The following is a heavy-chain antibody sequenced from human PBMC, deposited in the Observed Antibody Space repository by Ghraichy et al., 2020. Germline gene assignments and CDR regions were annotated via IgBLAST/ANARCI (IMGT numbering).Heavy chain of an antibody. Sequence: SETLSLTCAVYGGSFSGYYWSWIRQPPGKGLEWIGEINHSGSTNYNPSLKSRVTISVDTSKNQFSLKLSSVTAADTAVYYCARPYSSGWYGKGWFDPWGQGTLVTVSS. D-gene: IGHD6-19*01. CDR3: ARPYSSGWYGKGWFDP. CDR1: GGSFSGYY. J-gene: IGHJ5*02. V-gene: IGHV4-34*01. CDR2: INHSGST.